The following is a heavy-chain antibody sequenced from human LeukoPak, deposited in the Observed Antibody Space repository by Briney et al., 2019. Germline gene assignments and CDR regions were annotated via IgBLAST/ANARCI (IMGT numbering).Heavy chain of an antibody. CDR1: GYSISSGYY. CDR3: ARDLIGCSGGSCYRYFDY. Sequence: SETLSLTCTVSGYSISSGYYWGWIRQPPGKGLEWIGSIYHSGSTYYNPSLKSRVTISVDTSKNQFSLKLSSVTAADTAVYYCARDLIGCSGGSCYRYFDYWGQGTLVTVSS. J-gene: IGHJ4*02. CDR2: IYHSGST. D-gene: IGHD2-15*01. V-gene: IGHV4-38-2*02.